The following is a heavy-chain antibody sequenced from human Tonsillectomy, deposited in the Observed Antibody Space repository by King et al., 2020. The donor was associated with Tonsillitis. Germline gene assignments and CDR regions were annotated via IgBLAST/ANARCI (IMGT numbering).Heavy chain of an antibody. CDR1: GFIFTNYA. D-gene: IGHD3-10*01. V-gene: IGHV3-30-3*02. Sequence: VQLVESGGGVVQPGRSLRVSCEASGFIFTNYAMHWVRQAPGKGLEWVAVISKDGSRKYYADSVKGRFTISRDNSKATVYMQMNSLRAEDTAVYFCATQLLWFGELFNDAFDMWGQGTMVTVSS. J-gene: IGHJ3*02. CDR3: ATQLLWFGELFNDAFDM. CDR2: ISKDGSRK.